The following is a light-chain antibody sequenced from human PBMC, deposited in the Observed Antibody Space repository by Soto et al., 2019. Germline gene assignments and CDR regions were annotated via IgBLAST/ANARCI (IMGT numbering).Light chain of an antibody. V-gene: IGKV1-39*01. Sequence: DIPLTQSPSSLSASVGDRVTITCRASQTISTYLTWFQQKPGNAPKVLIYDASTLQSGVPSRFSGSGSGAEFTLTITGLQPEDFVTYYCQQSFSPLLSFGGGTKVEIK. J-gene: IGKJ4*01. CDR2: DAS. CDR3: QQSFSPLLS. CDR1: QTISTY.